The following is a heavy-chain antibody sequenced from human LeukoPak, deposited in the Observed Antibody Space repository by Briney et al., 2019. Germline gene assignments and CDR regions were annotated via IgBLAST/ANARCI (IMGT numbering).Heavy chain of an antibody. CDR3: AREGDYYGSGSYCSH. CDR1: GGSISSGSYY. Sequence: SETLSLTCTVSGGSISSGSYYWSWIRQPAGKGLEWIGRIYTSGSTNYNPSLKSRVTISLDTSKNQFSLKLSSVTAADTAVYYCAREGDYYGSGSYCSHWGQGTLVTVSS. J-gene: IGHJ4*02. CDR2: IYTSGST. V-gene: IGHV4-61*02. D-gene: IGHD3-10*01.